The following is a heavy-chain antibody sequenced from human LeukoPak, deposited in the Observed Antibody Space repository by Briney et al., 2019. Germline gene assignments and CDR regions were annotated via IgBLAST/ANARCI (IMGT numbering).Heavy chain of an antibody. CDR2: ISGSGGDT. CDR1: GFAFSSYA. V-gene: IGHV3-23*01. Sequence: PGGSLRLSCAASGFAFSSYAMSWVRQAPGKGLEWVSAISGSGGDTWYADSVRGRFTISRDNSKNTLYMQVNSLRAEDTAVYYCAKGYYDISGSRYDFWGQGTLVTVSS. J-gene: IGHJ4*02. D-gene: IGHD3-22*01. CDR3: AKGYYDISGSRYDF.